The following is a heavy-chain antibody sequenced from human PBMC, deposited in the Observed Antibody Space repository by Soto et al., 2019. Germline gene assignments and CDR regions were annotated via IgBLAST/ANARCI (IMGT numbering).Heavy chain of an antibody. J-gene: IGHJ3*02. CDR1: GYTFTSYV. Sequence: ASVKVSCKASGYTFTSYVISWVRQAPGQGLEWMGWISAYNGNTNYAQKLQGRVTMTTDTSTSTAYMELRSLRSDDTAVYYCARGAITMVRGVIIISAFDIWGQGTMVTVSS. CDR2: ISAYNGNT. CDR3: ARGAITMVRGVIIISAFDI. V-gene: IGHV1-18*01. D-gene: IGHD3-10*01.